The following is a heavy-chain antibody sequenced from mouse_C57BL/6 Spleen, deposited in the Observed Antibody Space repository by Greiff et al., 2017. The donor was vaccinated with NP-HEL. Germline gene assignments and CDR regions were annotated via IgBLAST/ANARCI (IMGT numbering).Heavy chain of an antibody. Sequence: EVKLMESGGGLVQSGRSLRLSCATSGFTFSDFYMEWVRQAPGKGLEWIAASRNKANDYTTEYSASVKGRFIVSRDTSQSILYLQMNALRAEDTAIYYCARVIVGYFDVWGTGTTVTVSS. CDR1: GFTFSDFY. J-gene: IGHJ1*03. V-gene: IGHV7-1*01. CDR2: SRNKANDYTT. CDR3: ARVIVGYFDV.